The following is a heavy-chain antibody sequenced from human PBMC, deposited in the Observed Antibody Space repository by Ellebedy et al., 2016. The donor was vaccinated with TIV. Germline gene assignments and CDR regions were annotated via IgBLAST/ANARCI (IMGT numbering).Heavy chain of an antibody. V-gene: IGHV3-21*01. CDR1: GFTFSSYS. Sequence: GGSLRLSXAASGFTFSSYSMNWVRQAPGKGLEWVSSISSSSSYIYYADSVKGRFTISRDNAKNSLYLQMNSLRAEDTAVYYCARDLVADYYYGMDVWGQGTTVTVSS. J-gene: IGHJ6*02. CDR3: ARDLVADYYYGMDV. CDR2: ISSSSSYI.